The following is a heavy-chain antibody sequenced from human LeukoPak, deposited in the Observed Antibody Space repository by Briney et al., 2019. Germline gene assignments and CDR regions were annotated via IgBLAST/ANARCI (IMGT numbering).Heavy chain of an antibody. J-gene: IGHJ5*02. V-gene: IGHV3-33*01. D-gene: IGHD6-13*01. CDR3: AREQQLNWFDP. CDR2: IWYDGSNK. Sequence: GGSLRLSCAASGFTFSTSGMHWVRQAPGKGLEWVAVIWYDGSNKYYADSVKGRFTISRGNSKNTLYLQMNSLRVEDTALYFCAREQQLNWFDPWGQGTLVTVSS. CDR1: GFTFSTSG.